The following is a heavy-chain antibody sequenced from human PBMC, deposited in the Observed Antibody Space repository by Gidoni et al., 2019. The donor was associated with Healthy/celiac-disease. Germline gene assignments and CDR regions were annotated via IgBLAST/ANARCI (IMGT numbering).Heavy chain of an antibody. V-gene: IGHV3-23*01. D-gene: IGHD3-10*01. CDR3: AKDVLLWFGDPGNWFDP. Sequence: EVQLLESGGGLVQPGGSLRLSCPASGFTFSSYAMSWVRQAPGQGLEGVSAISGSGGSTYYADSVKGRFTISRDNSKNTLYLQMNSLRAEDTAVYYCAKDVLLWFGDPGNWFDPWGQGTLVTVSS. J-gene: IGHJ5*02. CDR1: GFTFSSYA. CDR2: ISGSGGST.